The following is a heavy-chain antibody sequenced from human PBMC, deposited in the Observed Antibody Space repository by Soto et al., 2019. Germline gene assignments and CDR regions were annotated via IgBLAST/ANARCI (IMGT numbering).Heavy chain of an antibody. J-gene: IGHJ6*02. CDR3: AREGGNYYDSSGYQGPIIYYYGMDV. CDR1: GYTFTGYY. CDR2: INPNSGGT. Sequence: WASVNVSCKSSGYTFTGYYIHWVRQAPGQGLECMGWINPNSGGTNYAQKFQGWVTMTRDTSISTAYMELSRLRSDDTAVYYCAREGGNYYDSSGYQGPIIYYYGMDVWGQGTTVTVSS. D-gene: IGHD3-22*01. V-gene: IGHV1-2*04.